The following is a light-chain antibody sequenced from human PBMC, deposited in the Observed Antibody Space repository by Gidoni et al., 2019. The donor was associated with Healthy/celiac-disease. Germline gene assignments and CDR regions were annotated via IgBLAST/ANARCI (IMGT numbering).Light chain of an antibody. V-gene: IGKV3-20*01. CDR2: GAS. J-gene: IGKJ4*01. Sequence: EIVLTQSPGTLSLSPGERATLSCRPSQSVSSSYLAWYQQKPGQAPRLLIYGASSRATGIPDRFSGSGSGTDFTLTISRREPEDFAVYYCQQYGSSPLTFGGGTKVEIK. CDR3: QQYGSSPLT. CDR1: QSVSSSY.